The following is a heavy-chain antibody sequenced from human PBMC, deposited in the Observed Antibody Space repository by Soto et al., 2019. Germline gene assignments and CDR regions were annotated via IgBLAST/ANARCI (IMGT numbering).Heavy chain of an antibody. J-gene: IGHJ4*02. CDR1: GFTFSNYE. D-gene: IGHD6-13*01. CDR2: ISYNGSNK. CDR3: ARVMEGAAGICDY. V-gene: IGHV3-30-3*01. Sequence: GGSLRLSCAASGFTFSNYEMHWVRQAPGKGLEWVAGISYNGSNKYYADSVKGRFTISRDNSKNTLYLQMNSLRAEDTAVYYCARVMEGAAGICDYWGQGTLVTVSS.